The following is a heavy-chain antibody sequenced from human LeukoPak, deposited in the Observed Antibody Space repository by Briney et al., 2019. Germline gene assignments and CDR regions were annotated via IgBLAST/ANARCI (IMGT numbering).Heavy chain of an antibody. CDR2: ISWNSGTI. CDR1: GFTFDDYA. V-gene: IGHV3-9*01. Sequence: GRSLRLSCAASGFTFDDYAMHWVRQAPGKGLEWVSGISWNSGTIGYADSVKGRFTISRDNAKNSLYLQMNSLRADDTALYYCAKGSRPDLLATSVDLWGRKTLLTVSS. D-gene: IGHD5-12*01. CDR3: AKGSRPDLLATSVDL. J-gene: IGHJ4*02.